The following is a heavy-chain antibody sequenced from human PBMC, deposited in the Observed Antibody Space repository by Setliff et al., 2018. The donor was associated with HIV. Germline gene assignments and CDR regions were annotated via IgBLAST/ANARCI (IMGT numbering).Heavy chain of an antibody. Sequence: PGGSLRLSCAASGFTFSSYSMNWVRQAPGKGLEWVSSISSSSSYIYYSDSVKGRFTISRNDAENSLFLQLNSLRDEDTAVYYCSRSQGIGNYYMDVWGTGTTVTVSS. V-gene: IGHV3-21*01. CDR1: GFTFSSYS. D-gene: IGHD2-15*01. J-gene: IGHJ6*03. CDR2: ISSSSSYI. CDR3: SRSQGIGNYYMDV.